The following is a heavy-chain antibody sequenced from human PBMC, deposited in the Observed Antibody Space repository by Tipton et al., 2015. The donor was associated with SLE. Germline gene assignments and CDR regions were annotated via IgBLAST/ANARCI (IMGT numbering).Heavy chain of an antibody. CDR2: IFSGGTT. J-gene: IGHJ3*02. Sequence: SLRLSCAASGFTVSRKYMTWVRQAPGKGLEWVSVIFSGGTTYYTDSVKGRFTISRDKSVSTVYLQMNRLRPEDSAVYYCARDGNGNYHLGPAFDIWGQGTVVAVSS. D-gene: IGHD1-7*01. V-gene: IGHV3-53*05. CDR3: ARDGNGNYHLGPAFDI. CDR1: GFTVSRKY.